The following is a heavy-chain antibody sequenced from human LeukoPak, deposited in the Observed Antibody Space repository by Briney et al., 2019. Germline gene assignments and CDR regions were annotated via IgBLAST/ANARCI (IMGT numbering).Heavy chain of an antibody. V-gene: IGHV4-59*11. D-gene: IGHD3-22*01. Sequence: SETLSLTCTVSGGSISSHYWSWIRQPPGKGLEWIGYIHHGGSPNYNPSLKSRVTISEDTSKSQFSLRLSSVTAADTAVYFCARGRQGRYYYDSSAYYWTFDYWGQGTLVTVSS. CDR3: ARGRQGRYYYDSSAYYWTFDY. J-gene: IGHJ4*02. CDR2: IHHGGSP. CDR1: GGSISSHY.